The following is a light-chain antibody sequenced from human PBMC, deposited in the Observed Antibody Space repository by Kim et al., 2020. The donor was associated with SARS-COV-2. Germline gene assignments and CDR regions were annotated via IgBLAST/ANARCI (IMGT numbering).Light chain of an antibody. J-gene: IGLJ3*02. V-gene: IGLV6-57*02. CDR2: EDN. CDR3: QSYDGTTWV. Sequence: GGSVTSSGTSSSAGIATNYVQWYRPRPGRAPTTVIYEDNQSPSGVPDRFSGSIYSSSNSAALTISGLKTEDEADYYCQSYDGTTWVFGGGTQLTVL. CDR1: SAGIATNY.